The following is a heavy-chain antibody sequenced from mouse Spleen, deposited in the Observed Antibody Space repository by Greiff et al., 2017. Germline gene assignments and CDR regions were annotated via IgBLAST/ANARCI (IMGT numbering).Heavy chain of an antibody. J-gene: IGHJ3*01. V-gene: IGHV5-12-2*01. CDR1: GFTFSSYT. Sequence: EVHLVESGGGLVQPGGSLKLSCAASGFTFSSYTMSWVRQTPEKRLEWVAYISNGGGSTYYPDTVKGRFTISRDNAKNTLYLQMSSLKSEDTAMYYCARDRYGNLFAYWGQGTLVTVSA. D-gene: IGHD2-1*01. CDR3: ARDRYGNLFAY. CDR2: ISNGGGST.